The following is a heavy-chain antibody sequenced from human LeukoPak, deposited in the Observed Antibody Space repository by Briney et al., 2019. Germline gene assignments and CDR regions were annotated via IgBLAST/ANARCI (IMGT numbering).Heavy chain of an antibody. Sequence: SETLSLTCTVSGGSISSYYWSWIRQPPGKGLEGIGYIYYSGHTNYNPSLQSRVTISVDTSKNQFSLRLSSVTAADTAVYYCARVGAVGDYVFHDAFDIWGQGTMVTVSS. CDR3: ARVGAVGDYVFHDAFDI. CDR2: IYYSGHT. V-gene: IGHV4-59*01. J-gene: IGHJ3*02. D-gene: IGHD4-17*01. CDR1: GGSISSYY.